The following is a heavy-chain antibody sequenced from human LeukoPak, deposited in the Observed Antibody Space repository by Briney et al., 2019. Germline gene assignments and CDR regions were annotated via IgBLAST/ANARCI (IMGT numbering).Heavy chain of an antibody. J-gene: IGHJ6*03. CDR3: ARVDRYHYYLDV. Sequence: TVKVSFKASGGTFSSYSITWVRQAPGQGLEWMGGIMPLFNTANYAQQFQGRVTITTDESTSTAYMELSSLRFEDTAMYYCARVDRYHYYLDVWGKGTTVTVSS. CDR1: GGTFSSYS. CDR2: IMPLFNTA. V-gene: IGHV1-69*05.